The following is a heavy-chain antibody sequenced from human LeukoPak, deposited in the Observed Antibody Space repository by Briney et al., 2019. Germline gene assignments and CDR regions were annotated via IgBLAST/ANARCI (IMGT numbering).Heavy chain of an antibody. CDR2: IYTSGST. Sequence: SETLSLTCTVSGGSISSYYWSWIRQPPGKGLEWIGYIYTSGSTNYNPSLKSRGTISVDTSKNQFSLKLSSVTAADTAVYYCARLVGATFFDYWGQGTLVTVSS. V-gene: IGHV4-4*09. D-gene: IGHD1-26*01. J-gene: IGHJ4*02. CDR3: ARLVGATFFDY. CDR1: GGSISSYY.